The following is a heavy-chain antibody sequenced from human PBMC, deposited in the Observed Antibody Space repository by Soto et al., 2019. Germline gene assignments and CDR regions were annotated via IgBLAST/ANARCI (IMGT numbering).Heavy chain of an antibody. CDR2: INPSGGST. J-gene: IGHJ6*02. CDR1: GYTFTSYY. D-gene: IGHD3-3*01. CDR3: ARDDSDQLRFLEWSYGMDV. Sequence: ASVKPSCKASGYTFTSYYMHWVRQAPKQGLEWMGIINPSGGSTSYAQKFQGRVTMTRDTSTSTVYMELSSLRSEDTAVYYCARDDSDQLRFLEWSYGMDVWGQGTTVTVSS. V-gene: IGHV1-46*01.